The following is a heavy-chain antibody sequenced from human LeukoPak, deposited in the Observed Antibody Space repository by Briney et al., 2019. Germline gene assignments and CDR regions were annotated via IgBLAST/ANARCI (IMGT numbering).Heavy chain of an antibody. CDR2: ISAYNGNT. CDR1: GYTFTSYG. V-gene: IGHV1-18*01. D-gene: IGHD3-10*01. Sequence: ASVKVSCKASGYTFTSYGISWARQAPGQGLEWMGWISAYNGNTNYAQKLQGRVTMTTDTSTSTAYMELRSLRSDDTAVYYCARDPMVRGVIIPRPYDYWGQGTLVTVSS. J-gene: IGHJ4*02. CDR3: ARDPMVRGVIIPRPYDY.